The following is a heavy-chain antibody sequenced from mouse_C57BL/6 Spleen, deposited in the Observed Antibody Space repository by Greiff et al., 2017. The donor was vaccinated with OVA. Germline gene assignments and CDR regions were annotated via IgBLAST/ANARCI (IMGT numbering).Heavy chain of an antibody. Sequence: QVQLQQPGAELVMPGASVKLSCKASGYTFTSYWMHWVKQRPGQGLEWIGEIDPSDSYTNYNQKFKGKSTLTVDKSSSTAYMQLSSLTSEDSAVYYCARIDGYYVAWFAYWGQGTLVTVSA. J-gene: IGHJ3*01. V-gene: IGHV1-69*01. D-gene: IGHD2-3*01. CDR2: IDPSDSYT. CDR3: ARIDGYYVAWFAY. CDR1: GYTFTSYW.